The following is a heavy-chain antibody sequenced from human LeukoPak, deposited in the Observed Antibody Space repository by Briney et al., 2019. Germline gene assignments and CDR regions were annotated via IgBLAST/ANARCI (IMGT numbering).Heavy chain of an antibody. Sequence: GASVKVSCKASGYTFSTYGISWVRQAPGQGLEWMGWISAYNGHTKYAQRLQGRVTMTTDTSTSTANMELRSLRSDDTAVYYCARRYCSSTSCYTNWFDPWGQGTLVTVSS. V-gene: IGHV1-18*01. D-gene: IGHD2-2*02. CDR3: ARRYCSSTSCYTNWFDP. CDR2: ISAYNGHT. J-gene: IGHJ5*02. CDR1: GYTFSTYG.